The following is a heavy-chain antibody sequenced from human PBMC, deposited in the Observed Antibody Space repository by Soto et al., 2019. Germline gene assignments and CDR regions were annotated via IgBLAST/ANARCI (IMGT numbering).Heavy chain of an antibody. Sequence: GGSLRLSCAASGFTFSNAWMSWVRQAPGKGLEWVGRIKSKTDGGTTDYAAPVKGRFTISRDDSKNTLYLQMNSLKTEDTAVYYCITFVRSGWFAYYFVDCGQGILVNVFS. D-gene: IGHD6-19*01. J-gene: IGHJ4*02. CDR1: GFTFSNAW. CDR2: IKSKTDGGTT. V-gene: IGHV3-15*01. CDR3: ITFVRSGWFAYYFVD.